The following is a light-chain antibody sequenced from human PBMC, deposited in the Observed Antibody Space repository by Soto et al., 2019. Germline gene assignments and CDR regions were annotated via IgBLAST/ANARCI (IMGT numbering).Light chain of an antibody. CDR2: VGTGGIVG. Sequence: QSVLTQPPSASASLGASVTLTCTLSSGYSNYKVDWYQQRPGKGPRFVMRVGTGGIVGSKGDGIPDRFSVLGSGLNGYLTIKNIQEEDESDYHCGADHGSGSNFVVFGGGTKLTVL. CDR3: GADHGSGSNFVV. J-gene: IGLJ2*01. V-gene: IGLV9-49*01. CDR1: SGYSNYK.